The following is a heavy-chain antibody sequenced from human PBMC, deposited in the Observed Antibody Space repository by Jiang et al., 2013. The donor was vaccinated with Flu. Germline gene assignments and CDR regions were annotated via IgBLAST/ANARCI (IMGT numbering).Heavy chain of an antibody. Sequence: GLVQPGGSLRLSCAASGFTFSSYSMNWVRQAPGKGLEWVSYISSSSSTIYYADSVKGRFTISRDNAKNSLYLQMNSLRDEDTAVYYCARGPAGSYFIVFDYWGQGTLVTVSS. D-gene: IGHD3-10*01. J-gene: IGHJ4*02. CDR2: ISSSSSTI. V-gene: IGHV3-48*02. CDR3: ARGPAGSYFIVFDY. CDR1: GFTFSSYS.